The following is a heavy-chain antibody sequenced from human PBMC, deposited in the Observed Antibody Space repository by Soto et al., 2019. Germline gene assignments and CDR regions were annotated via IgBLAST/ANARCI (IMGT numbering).Heavy chain of an antibody. Sequence: PGGALRLSCAASGFPFSSYEMNWVRQALGKGLEWVSYISSSGSTIYYADSVKGRFTISRDNAKNSLYLQMNSLRAEDTAVYYCARYSGRGADYGMDVWGQGTTVTVSS. J-gene: IGHJ6*02. D-gene: IGHD1-26*01. CDR2: ISSSGSTI. CDR1: GFPFSSYE. V-gene: IGHV3-48*03. CDR3: ARYSGRGADYGMDV.